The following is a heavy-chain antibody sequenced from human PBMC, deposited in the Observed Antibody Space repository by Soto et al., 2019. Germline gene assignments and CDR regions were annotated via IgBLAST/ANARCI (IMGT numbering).Heavy chain of an antibody. Sequence: ASVKVSCKASGYTFTGYYMHWVRQAPGQGLEWMGWINPNSGGTNYAQKFQGRVTMTRDTSTSTAYMELRSLRSDDTAVYYCARDLPFNYYGSGSYGRFDPWGQGTLVTVSS. D-gene: IGHD3-10*01. CDR2: INPNSGGT. J-gene: IGHJ5*02. CDR3: ARDLPFNYYGSGSYGRFDP. CDR1: GYTFTGYY. V-gene: IGHV1-2*02.